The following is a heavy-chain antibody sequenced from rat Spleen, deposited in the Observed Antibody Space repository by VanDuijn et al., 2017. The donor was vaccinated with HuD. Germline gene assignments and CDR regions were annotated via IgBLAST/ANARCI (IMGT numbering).Heavy chain of an antibody. CDR1: GFTFSDYY. CDR2: ISYDGGST. V-gene: IGHV5-20*01. D-gene: IGHD1-10*01. CDR3: TALITTTPYFDY. J-gene: IGHJ2*01. Sequence: EVQLVESGGGLVQPGRSLKLSCAASGFTFSDYYMAWVRQAPTKGLEWVASISYDGGSTCYRDSVKGRFTISRDNDKNTGYLQMNNLRSEDTATYYCTALITTTPYFDYWGQGVMVTVSS.